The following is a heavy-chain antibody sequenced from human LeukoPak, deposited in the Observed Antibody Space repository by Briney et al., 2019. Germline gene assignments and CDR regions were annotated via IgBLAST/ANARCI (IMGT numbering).Heavy chain of an antibody. CDR1: DGSLYSYY. J-gene: IGHJ2*01. Sequence: SETLSLTCTVSDGSLYSYYWSWIRQPPGKGLEWIAYMYYTGSTNYNPSLKSRVIISLDTSKNQVSLKLSSVTAADTAVYYCARASGYGSGSYYDYWYFDLWGRGTLVTVSS. CDR2: MYYTGST. CDR3: ARASGYGSGSYYDYWYFDL. V-gene: IGHV4-59*01. D-gene: IGHD1-26*01.